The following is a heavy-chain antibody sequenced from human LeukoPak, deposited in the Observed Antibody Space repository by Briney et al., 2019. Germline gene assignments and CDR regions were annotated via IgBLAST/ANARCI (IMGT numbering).Heavy chain of an antibody. D-gene: IGHD2-8*01. J-gene: IGHJ4*02. CDR3: ARARYCTSGTCYSDY. V-gene: IGHV3-74*01. CDR1: GFTFSTYW. Sequence: GGSLRLSCAASGFTFSTYWMQWVRQAPGKGLVWVSRTNGDGSDTIYADSVKGRFTISRDNAKNTLYLQMNSLRADDTAVYYCARARYCTSGTCYSDYWGQGTLVTVSP. CDR2: TNGDGSDT.